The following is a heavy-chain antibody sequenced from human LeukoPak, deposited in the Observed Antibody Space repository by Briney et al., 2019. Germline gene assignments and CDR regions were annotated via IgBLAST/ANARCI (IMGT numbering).Heavy chain of an antibody. V-gene: IGHV1-69*04. CDR3: ARANSSDYYYDSSGPNWFDP. J-gene: IGHJ5*02. Sequence: GASVKVSCKASGYTFTSCYMHWVRQAPGQGLEWMGRIIPILGIANYAQKFQGRVTITADKSTSTAYMELSSLRSEDTAVYYCARANSSDYYYDSSGPNWFDPWGQGTLVTVSS. CDR1: GYTFTSCY. D-gene: IGHD3-22*01. CDR2: IIPILGIA.